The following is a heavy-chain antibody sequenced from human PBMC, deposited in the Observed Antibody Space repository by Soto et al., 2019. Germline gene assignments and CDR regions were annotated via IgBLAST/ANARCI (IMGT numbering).Heavy chain of an antibody. CDR2: IIPISGTT. CDR1: GGTFSTHA. CDR3: ARGYCSGGNCYSGMDV. D-gene: IGHD2-15*01. Sequence: QVQLVQSGAEVKKPGSSVKVSCKASGGTFSTHAIIWGRQAPGHGLEWMGGIIPISGTTYYTQKFQGRVTITADEPTSTAFMELSSLKSDDTAVFYCARGYCSGGNCYSGMDVWGQGTMVTVSS. V-gene: IGHV1-69*01. J-gene: IGHJ6*02.